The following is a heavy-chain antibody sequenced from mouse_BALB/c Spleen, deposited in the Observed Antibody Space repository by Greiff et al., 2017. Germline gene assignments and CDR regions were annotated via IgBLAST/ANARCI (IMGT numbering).Heavy chain of an antibody. J-gene: IGHJ3*01. V-gene: IGHV5-17*02. CDR3: ARGDYYDS. Sequence: EVQLVESGGGLVQPGGSRKLSCAASGFTFSSFGMHWVRQAPEKGLEWVAYISSGSSTIYYADTVKGRFTISRDNPKNTLFLQMTSLRSEDTAMYYCARGDYYDSWGQGTLVTVSA. CDR1: GFTFSSFG. D-gene: IGHD2-4*01. CDR2: ISSGSSTI.